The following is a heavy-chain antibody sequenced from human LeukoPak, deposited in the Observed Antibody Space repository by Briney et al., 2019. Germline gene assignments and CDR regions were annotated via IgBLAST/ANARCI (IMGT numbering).Heavy chain of an antibody. CDR3: ARPGYYDSSGYYEN. CDR2: MSPRNGNT. J-gene: IGHJ4*02. Sequence: ASVKVSCKGSGYSFTTFDINWVRQATGQGPEWMGWMSPRNGNTGYAQMFQGRVTITADESTSTAYMELSSLRSEDTAVYYCARPGYYDSSGYYENWGQGTLVTVSS. V-gene: IGHV1-8*01. D-gene: IGHD3-22*01. CDR1: GYSFTTFD.